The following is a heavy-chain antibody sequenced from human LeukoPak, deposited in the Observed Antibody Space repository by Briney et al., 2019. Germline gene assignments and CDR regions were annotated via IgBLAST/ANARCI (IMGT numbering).Heavy chain of an antibody. Sequence: GGSLRLSCAASGFTFSSYGMNWVRQAPGKGLEWVSSISSSSSYIYYADSVKGRFTISRDNAKNSLYLQMNSLRAEDTAVYYCAREGYCSGGSCYGGFDYWGQGTLVTVSS. J-gene: IGHJ4*02. CDR1: GFTFSSYG. CDR3: AREGYCSGGSCYGGFDY. D-gene: IGHD2-15*01. V-gene: IGHV3-21*01. CDR2: ISSSSSYI.